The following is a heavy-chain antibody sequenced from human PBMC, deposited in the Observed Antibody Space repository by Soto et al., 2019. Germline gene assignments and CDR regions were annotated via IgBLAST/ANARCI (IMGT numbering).Heavy chain of an antibody. D-gene: IGHD6-13*01. CDR1: EYTFTDYY. CDR2: INPSGGST. CDR3: ATAAYSTSWYDF. V-gene: IGHV1-46*01. Sequence: QVQLVQSGAEVKKPGDSVKLSCKSSEYTFTDYYIHWVRQAPGQGLEWMGLINPSGGSTSYAQKFQGRVTMTRDTSTSTVYMELSSLRSEDTAVYYCATAAYSTSWYDFWGQGTLVTVSS. J-gene: IGHJ5*01.